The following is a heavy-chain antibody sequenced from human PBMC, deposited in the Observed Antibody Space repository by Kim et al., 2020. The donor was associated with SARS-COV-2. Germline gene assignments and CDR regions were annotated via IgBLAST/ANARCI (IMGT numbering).Heavy chain of an antibody. CDR2: INNGGDSS. CDR1: GFTFSTYA. CDR3: AKNGGNWVSYFHY. V-gene: IGHV3-23*01. J-gene: IGHJ4*02. Sequence: GGSLRLSCAASGFTFSTYAMTWVRQAPGKGLEWVSTINNGGDSSYYADSVKGRFTISRDNAKNTLYLQANSLRAEDTAVYYCAKNGGNWVSYFHYWGQGTLVTVSS. D-gene: IGHD7-27*01.